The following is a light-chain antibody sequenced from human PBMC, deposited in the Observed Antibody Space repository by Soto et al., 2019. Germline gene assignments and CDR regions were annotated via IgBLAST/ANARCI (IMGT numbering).Light chain of an antibody. V-gene: IGKV3-20*01. Sequence: EIVLTQSPGTLSLSPGERPTLSCRASQSVSSTYLAWYQQKPGQAPRLLIYGTSSRATGIPDRFSGSGSGTDFTLTISRLEPEDFAVYYRQQSDTFGQGTRLEIK. CDR2: GTS. J-gene: IGKJ5*01. CDR1: QSVSSTY. CDR3: QQSDT.